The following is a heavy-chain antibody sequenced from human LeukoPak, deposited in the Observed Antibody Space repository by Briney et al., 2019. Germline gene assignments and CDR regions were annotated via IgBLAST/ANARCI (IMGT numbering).Heavy chain of an antibody. J-gene: IGHJ4*02. CDR3: ARFVDYGDYFVSYYFDY. V-gene: IGHV4-59*01. D-gene: IGHD4-17*01. Sequence: SETLSLTCTVSGVSISSYHWRWIRQPPGKGLEWIGYIYYSGSTNYNPSLKSRVTISVDTSKNQVSLKLSSVTAADTAVYYCARFVDYGDYFVSYYFDYWGQGTLVTVSS. CDR2: IYYSGST. CDR1: GVSISSYH.